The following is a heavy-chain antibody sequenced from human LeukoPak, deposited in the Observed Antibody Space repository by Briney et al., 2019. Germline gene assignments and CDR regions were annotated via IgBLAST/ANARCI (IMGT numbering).Heavy chain of an antibody. V-gene: IGHV3-66*01. CDR3: ARESSAYHFDY. D-gene: IGHD5-12*01. J-gene: IGHJ4*02. CDR2: IYSGGST. Sequence: GSLRLSCAASGFTVSSNYMSWVRQAPGKGLEWVSVIYSGGSTYYADSVKGRFTISRDNSKSTLYLQMNSLRAEDTAVYYCARESSAYHFDYWGQGTLVTVSS. CDR1: GFTVSSNY.